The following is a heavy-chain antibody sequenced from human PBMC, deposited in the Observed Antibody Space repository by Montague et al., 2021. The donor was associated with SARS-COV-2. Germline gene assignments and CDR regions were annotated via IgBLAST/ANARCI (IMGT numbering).Heavy chain of an antibody. J-gene: IGHJ5*02. CDR1: GGPISGYY. Sequence: SESLSLSRSVSGGPISGYYWSWIRQSPGEGLEWIGYIYYSGGTIYNPSLKSRVIISVDTSKSQFSLKLSSVTAADTAVYYCARDRFIAGGRLPHGFDPWGQGTLVTVSS. D-gene: IGHD6-13*01. CDR3: ARDRFIAGGRLPHGFDP. CDR2: IYYSGGT. V-gene: IGHV4-59*01.